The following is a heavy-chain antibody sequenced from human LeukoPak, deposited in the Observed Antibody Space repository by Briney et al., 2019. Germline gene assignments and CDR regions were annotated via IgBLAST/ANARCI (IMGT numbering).Heavy chain of an antibody. Sequence: ASVKVSCKASGYTFTGYYMHWVRQAPGQGLEWMGRIIPIFGTANYAQKFQGRVTITTDESTSTAYMELSSLRSEDTAVYYCASDRRGYNWNYSDYWGQGTLVTVSS. CDR3: ASDRRGYNWNYSDY. CDR1: GYTFTGYY. V-gene: IGHV1-69*05. CDR2: IIPIFGTA. D-gene: IGHD1-20*01. J-gene: IGHJ4*02.